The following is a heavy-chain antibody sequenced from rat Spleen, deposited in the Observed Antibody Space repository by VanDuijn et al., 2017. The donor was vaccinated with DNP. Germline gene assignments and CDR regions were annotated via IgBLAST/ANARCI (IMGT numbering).Heavy chain of an antibody. CDR2: INSAGST. CDR3: ASSDYGGSGGYFDY. V-gene: IGHV3-3*01. D-gene: IGHD1-11*01. CDR1: GYSITSSYR. Sequence: EVQLQESGPGLVKPSQSLSLTCSVTGYSITSSYRWNWIRKFPGNKLEWMGYINSAGSTNYNPSLKSRITITIDTSKNQFFLKVNSGTTEDTATYYCASSDYGGSGGYFDYWGQGVMVTVSS. J-gene: IGHJ2*01.